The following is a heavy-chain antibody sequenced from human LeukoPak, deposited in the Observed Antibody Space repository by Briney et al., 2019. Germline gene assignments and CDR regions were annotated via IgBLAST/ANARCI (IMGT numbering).Heavy chain of an antibody. CDR2: INPNSGGT. V-gene: IGHV1-2*02. J-gene: IGHJ5*02. CDR1: GYTFTGYY. Sequence: GASVKVSCKASGYTFTGYYMHWVRQAPGQGLEWMGWINPNSGGTNYAQKFQGRVTMTRDTSISTAYMELSRLRSDDTAVYYCASITVRDSTFTGFDPWGQGTLVTVSS. D-gene: IGHD3-22*01. CDR3: ASITVRDSTFTGFDP.